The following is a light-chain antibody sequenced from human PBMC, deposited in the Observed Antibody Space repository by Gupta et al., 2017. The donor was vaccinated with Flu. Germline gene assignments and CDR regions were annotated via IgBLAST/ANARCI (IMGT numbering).Light chain of an antibody. Sequence: PSTLSASVGDRVTIICRASQSISAWLAWYQQRPGSAPNLLIYRSSNLEGGVPSRFSGSGSGTEFTLTINSLQPDDFGNYYCLRYDDYPWTFGRGTNV. V-gene: IGKV1-5*03. CDR3: LRYDDYPWT. J-gene: IGKJ1*01. CDR1: QSISAW. CDR2: RSS.